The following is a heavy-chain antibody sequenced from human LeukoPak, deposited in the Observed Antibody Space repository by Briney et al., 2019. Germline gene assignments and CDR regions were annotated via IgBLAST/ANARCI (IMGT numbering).Heavy chain of an antibody. CDR2: ISGNGVTP. Sequence: GGSLRLSCAASGFIFSDYAMSWVRQAPGKGPEWVAAISGNGVTPFYADSMKGRFTVSRDNSRNTLYLQITRLSADDTAVYHCVKGHYDPFDPWGQGTRVTVSS. V-gene: IGHV3-23*01. J-gene: IGHJ5*02. CDR3: VKGHYDPFDP. CDR1: GFIFSDYA. D-gene: IGHD3-22*01.